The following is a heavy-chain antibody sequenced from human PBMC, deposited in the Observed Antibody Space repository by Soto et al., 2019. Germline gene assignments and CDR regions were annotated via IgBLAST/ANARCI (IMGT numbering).Heavy chain of an antibody. J-gene: IGHJ4*02. CDR3: AREYYGLLTGYYTDY. Sequence: EVQLVESGGDLVQRGGSLRLSCAASGFPFSSYWMHWVRHTPGKGLDWVARISGDGVTTYYADSVTGQFTVSRDNAKNTLSLQISGLRAEDTAVYYCAREYYGLLTGYYTDYWGQGSLVSLSS. V-gene: IGHV3-74*01. CDR1: GFPFSSYW. CDR2: ISGDGVTT. D-gene: IGHD3-9*01.